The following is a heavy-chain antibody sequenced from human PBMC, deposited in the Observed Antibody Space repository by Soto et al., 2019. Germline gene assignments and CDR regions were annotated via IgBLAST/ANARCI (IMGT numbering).Heavy chain of an antibody. CDR1: GSDFSTYS. CDR3: ASSYGLGSYYRAMTYYYYGMDV. J-gene: IGHJ6*02. CDR2: VSLDIESI. D-gene: IGHD3-10*01. Sequence: PGGSLRLSCRASGSDFSTYSINWARQAPGKGLQWLQYVSLDIESIQYADPVKGRLTMSRYDAENSLYLQMDSLRDDDTATYYSASSYGLGSYYRAMTYYYYGMDVWRQGTTVTVSS. V-gene: IGHV3-48*02.